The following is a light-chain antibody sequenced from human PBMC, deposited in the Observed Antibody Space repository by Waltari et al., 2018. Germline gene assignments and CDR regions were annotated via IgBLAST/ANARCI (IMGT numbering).Light chain of an antibody. J-gene: IGKJ1*01. CDR1: QSVSRW. CDR2: GAS. V-gene: IGKV3-20*01. CDR3: QKYGTLPAT. Sequence: EIVLTQSPGTLSLSPGERATLSCRASQSVSRWLAWYQQKHCKPPRLLIYGASSRANGIPDRFSGSGSGTYFSLTISRLEPEDSAVYYCQKYGTLPATFGQGTKVEVK.